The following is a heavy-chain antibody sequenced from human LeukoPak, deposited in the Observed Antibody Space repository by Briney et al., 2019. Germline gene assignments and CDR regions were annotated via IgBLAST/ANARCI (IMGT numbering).Heavy chain of an antibody. J-gene: IGHJ4*02. D-gene: IGHD5-24*01. V-gene: IGHV4-39*01. CDR1: GASITSSGYY. CDR2: IFHSGST. Sequence: SETLSLTCTVSGASITSSGYYWGWIRQPPGKGLEWIGTIFHSGSTYYNPSLKSRVTISLDTSKNQFSLRLSSVTAADTAVYYCARHGYNFILDYWGQGTLVTVSS. CDR3: ARHGYNFILDY.